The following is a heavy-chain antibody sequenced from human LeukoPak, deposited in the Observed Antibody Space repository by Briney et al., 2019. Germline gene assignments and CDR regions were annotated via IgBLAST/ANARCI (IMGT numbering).Heavy chain of an antibody. CDR2: IYYSGSI. J-gene: IGHJ4*02. D-gene: IGHD3-3*01. Sequence: SETLSLTCTVSGASISSYYWSWIRQPPGKGLEWIGDIYYSGSIKYNPSLKSRVTMSVDTSKNQFSLKLSSVTAADTAVYYCARGLTYYDFWSGYPYYFDYWGQGTLVTVSS. CDR3: ARGLTYYDFWSGYPYYFDY. V-gene: IGHV4-59*12. CDR1: GASISSYY.